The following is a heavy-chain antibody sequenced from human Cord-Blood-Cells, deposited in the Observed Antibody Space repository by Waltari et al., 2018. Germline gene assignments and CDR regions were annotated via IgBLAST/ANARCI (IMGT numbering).Heavy chain of an antibody. Sequence: QVQLVASGGGVVQPGRSLRLSCAASGFTFSSYAMHWVRQAPGKGLEWVAVISYDGSNKYYADSVKGRFTISRDNSKNTLYLQMNSLRAEDTAVYYCARDRDFDYWGQGTLVTVSS. D-gene: IGHD3-10*01. CDR1: GFTFSSYA. CDR2: ISYDGSNK. J-gene: IGHJ4*02. CDR3: ARDRDFDY. V-gene: IGHV3-30-3*01.